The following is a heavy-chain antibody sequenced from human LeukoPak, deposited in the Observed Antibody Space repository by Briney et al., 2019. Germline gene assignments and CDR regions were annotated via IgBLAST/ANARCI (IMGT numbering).Heavy chain of an antibody. D-gene: IGHD5-24*01. CDR1: GGSFSGYY. CDR2: INHSGST. Sequence: SETLSLTCAVYGGSFSGYYWSWIRQPPGKGLEWIGEINHSGSTNYNPSLKSRVTISVDTSKNQFSLKLSSVTAADTAVYYCARRGRDGYNFGYWGQGTLVTVSS. V-gene: IGHV4-34*01. J-gene: IGHJ4*02. CDR3: ARRGRDGYNFGY.